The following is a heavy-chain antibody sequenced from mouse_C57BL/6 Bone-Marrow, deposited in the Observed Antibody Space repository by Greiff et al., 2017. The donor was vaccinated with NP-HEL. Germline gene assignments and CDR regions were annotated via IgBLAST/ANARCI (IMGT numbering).Heavy chain of an antibody. CDR2: IYPRDGST. CDR3: ARRGLGLLRDDFDY. J-gene: IGHJ2*01. V-gene: IGHV1-78*01. Sequence: VQLQQSDAELVKPGASVKISCKVSGYTFTDHTIHWMKQRPEQGLEWIGYIYPRDGSTKYNEKFTGKATLTADKSSSTAYMQLNSLTSEDAAVYFWARRGLGLLRDDFDYWGQGTTLTVSS. CDR1: GYTFTDHT. D-gene: IGHD2-3*01.